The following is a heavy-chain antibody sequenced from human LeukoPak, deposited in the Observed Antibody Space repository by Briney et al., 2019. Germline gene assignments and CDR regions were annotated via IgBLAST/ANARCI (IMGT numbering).Heavy chain of an antibody. V-gene: IGHV1-3*01. J-gene: IGHJ3*02. CDR2: INAGKGNT. Sequence: GASVKVSCKASGYTFTSYAMHWVRQAPGQRPEWMGWINAGKGNTKYSQKFQGRVTITRDTSASTAYMEVSSLRSEDTAVYHSARTQGVYYGGNSGAFDIWGQGTVVTVSS. CDR1: GYTFTSYA. CDR3: ARTQGVYYGGNSGAFDI. D-gene: IGHD4-23*01.